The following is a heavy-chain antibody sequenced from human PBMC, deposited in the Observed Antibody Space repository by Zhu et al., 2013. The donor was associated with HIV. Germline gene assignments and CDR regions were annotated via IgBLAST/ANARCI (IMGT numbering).Heavy chain of an antibody. CDR1: GGTFSSYA. V-gene: IGHV1-46*01. D-gene: IGHD6-19*01. J-gene: IGHJ4*02. Sequence: QVQQVHSGAEVKRPGSSVKVSCKTSGGTFSSYAISWVRQAPGQGLEWMGIINPYGGRTFYAQRFHGRVTMTRDTSISTAYMELTRLNSDDTAIYYCARDSTGWYSFDYWGQGTLVTVSS. CDR2: INPYGGRT. CDR3: ARDSTGWYSFDY.